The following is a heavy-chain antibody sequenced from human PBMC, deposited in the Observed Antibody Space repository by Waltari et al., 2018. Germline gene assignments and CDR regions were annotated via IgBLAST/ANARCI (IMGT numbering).Heavy chain of an antibody. CDR2: INRDGSN. D-gene: IGHD3-10*01. V-gene: IGHV4-34*01. J-gene: IGHJ6*02. Sequence: QVQLQQWGAGLLKPSETLSLTCAVYGGSFSGYFWSWRRQSPGKGLEWIGQINRDGSNNFNPSLKSRVAMSVDTIKSQISLRLSSVTAADAAVYYCARVGDYHGSGRFGLDVWGQGTRVTVSS. CDR1: GGSFSGYF. CDR3: ARVGDYHGSGRFGLDV.